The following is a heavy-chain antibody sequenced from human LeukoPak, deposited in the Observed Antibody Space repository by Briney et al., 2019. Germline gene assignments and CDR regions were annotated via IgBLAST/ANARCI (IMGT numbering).Heavy chain of an antibody. CDR1: GFTFSSYG. D-gene: IGHD2-21*02. CDR2: ISGSGGST. CDR3: AKVGTVIVVVTAPFDY. J-gene: IGHJ4*02. V-gene: IGHV3-23*01. Sequence: GGSLRLSCAASGFTFSSYGMSWVRQAPGKGLEWVSAISGSGGSTYYADSVKGRFTIPRDNSKNTLYLQMNSLRAEDTAVYYCAKVGTVIVVVTAPFDYWGQGTLVTVSS.